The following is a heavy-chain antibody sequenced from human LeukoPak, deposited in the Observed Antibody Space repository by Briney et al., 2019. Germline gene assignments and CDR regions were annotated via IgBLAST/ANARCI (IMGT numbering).Heavy chain of an antibody. V-gene: IGHV4-59*08. J-gene: IGHJ4*02. CDR3: ARRHSGYDWDFDY. CDR2: IFYSGST. Sequence: SETLSLTCTVSGGSISSYYWNWIRQPPGKGLEWIGYIFYSGSTNYNPSLKSRVTISVDTPKNQFSLKLSSVTAADTAIYYCARRHSGYDWDFDYWGQGTLVTVSS. D-gene: IGHD5-12*01. CDR1: GGSISSYY.